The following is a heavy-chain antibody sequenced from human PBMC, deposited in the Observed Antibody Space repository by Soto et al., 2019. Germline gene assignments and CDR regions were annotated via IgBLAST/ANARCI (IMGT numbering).Heavy chain of an antibody. D-gene: IGHD3-22*01. J-gene: IGHJ4*02. Sequence: QVQLVESGGGVVQPGRSLRLSCEASGFTFSSNGLHWVSQDPGMGLEWVALISLDGSTKTYADSVKGRFTISRDNSKNTGYLKRNSLRVDDTVVYYCAKGCSGSGNCYIMADGGKGTLVAVSS. CDR1: GFTFSSNG. CDR3: AKGCSGSGNCYIMAD. V-gene: IGHV3-30*18. CDR2: ISLDGSTK.